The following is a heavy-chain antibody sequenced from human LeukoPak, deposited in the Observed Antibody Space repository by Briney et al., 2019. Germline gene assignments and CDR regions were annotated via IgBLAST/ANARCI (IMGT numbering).Heavy chain of an antibody. CDR3: ASSAVITSIGY. CDR2: ISYDGSNK. D-gene: IGHD1-14*01. J-gene: IGHJ4*02. Sequence: GRSLRLSCAASGFTFSSYAMHWVRQAPGKGLEWVAVISYDGSNKYYADSVKGRFTISRDNSKNTLYLQMNSLRAEDTAVYYCASSAVITSIGYWGQGTLVTVSS. V-gene: IGHV3-30-3*01. CDR1: GFTFSSYA.